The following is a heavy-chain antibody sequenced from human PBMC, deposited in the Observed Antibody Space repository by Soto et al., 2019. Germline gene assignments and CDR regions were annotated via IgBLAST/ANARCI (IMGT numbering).Heavy chain of an antibody. CDR2: IYPGDSDT. V-gene: IGHV5-51*01. CDR1: GYDFTSYW. CDR3: ARRRSSTAFDI. D-gene: IGHD2-2*01. Sequence: HGESLKISCKASGYDFTSYWIGWVRQKPGKGLEWMGMIYPGDSDTRYSPSFQGHVTISADKSTGTANLQWSSLKASDTAMFYCARRRSSTAFDIWGQGTMVTVSS. J-gene: IGHJ3*02.